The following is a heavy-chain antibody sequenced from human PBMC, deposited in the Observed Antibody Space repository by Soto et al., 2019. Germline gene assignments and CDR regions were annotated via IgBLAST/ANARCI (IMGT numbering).Heavy chain of an antibody. CDR3: ARGPPNWGFDL. J-gene: IGHJ4*02. CDR2: MSPKTGNT. Sequence: QVQLVQSGAEVKKPGASVKVSCKASGYTFTTYDINWVRQATGQGREWIGWMSPKTGNTGYAQNFPGRVTMTRNPSISTAYMELSSLTSEDTAVYYCARGPPNWGFDLWGQGTLVPVSS. V-gene: IGHV1-8*01. CDR1: GYTFTTYD. D-gene: IGHD7-27*01.